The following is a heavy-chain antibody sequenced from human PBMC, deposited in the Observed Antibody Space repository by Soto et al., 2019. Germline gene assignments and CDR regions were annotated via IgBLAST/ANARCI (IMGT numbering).Heavy chain of an antibody. Sequence: QVQLQESGPGLVKPSQTLSLTCTVSGGSISSGGYYWSWIRQHPGKGLKWIGYIYYSGSTYYNPSIKSRVTISVEKSKNQLSLKLSSVTAADTAVYYCARGSVVAATLFYYWGQGTLVTVSS. D-gene: IGHD2-15*01. CDR2: IYYSGST. CDR3: ARGSVVAATLFYY. CDR1: GGSISSGGYY. J-gene: IGHJ4*02. V-gene: IGHV4-31*03.